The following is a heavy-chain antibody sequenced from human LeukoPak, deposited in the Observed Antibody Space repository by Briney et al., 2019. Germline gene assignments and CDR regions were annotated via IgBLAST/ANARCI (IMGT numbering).Heavy chain of an antibody. CDR3: ATPEGNWNYDYFDY. Sequence: ASVKVSCKASGYTFTGYYMHWMRQAPGQGLEWMGWINPNSGGTNYAQKFQGRVTMTRDTSISTAYMELSRLRSDDTAVYHCATPEGNWNYDYFDYWGQGTLVTVSS. CDR2: INPNSGGT. CDR1: GYTFTGYY. D-gene: IGHD1-7*01. J-gene: IGHJ4*02. V-gene: IGHV1-2*02.